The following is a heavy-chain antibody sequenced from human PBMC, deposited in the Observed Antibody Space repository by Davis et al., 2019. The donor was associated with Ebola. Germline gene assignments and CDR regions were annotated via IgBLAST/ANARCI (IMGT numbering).Heavy chain of an antibody. CDR2: IRYDGSNK. Sequence: GESLKISCAASGFTFSSYGMHWVRQAPGKGLEWVAFIRYDGSNKYYADSVKGRFTISRDNSKNTLYLQMNSLRAEDTAVYYCAGISRGYSYGHSGYFQHWGQGTLVTVSS. V-gene: IGHV3-30*02. CDR3: AGISRGYSYGHSGYFQH. CDR1: GFTFSSYG. J-gene: IGHJ1*01. D-gene: IGHD5-18*01.